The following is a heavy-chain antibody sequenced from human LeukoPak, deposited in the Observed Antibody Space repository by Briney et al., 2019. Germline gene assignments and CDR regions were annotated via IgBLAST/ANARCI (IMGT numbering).Heavy chain of an antibody. CDR3: AREYGSGSYTGIDY. CDR1: GYTFINYG. D-gene: IGHD3-10*01. J-gene: IGHJ4*02. Sequence: ASVKVSCKASGYTFINYGITWVRQAPGQGLEWMGWISAYNSAYNGNTQYAQKLQGRITMTTDTSTNTGYMELRSLSSDDTAVYYCAREYGSGSYTGIDYWGQGTLVTVSS. CDR2: ISAYNSAYNGNT. V-gene: IGHV1-18*01.